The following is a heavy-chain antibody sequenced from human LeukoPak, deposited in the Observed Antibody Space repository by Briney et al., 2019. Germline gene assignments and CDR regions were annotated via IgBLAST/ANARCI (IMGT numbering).Heavy chain of an antibody. D-gene: IGHD3-16*01. CDR3: AKVDIERRLIPYFDY. Sequence: PGGSLRLSCAASGFTFSSYAMSWVRQAPGEGLEWVSAISGSGGSTYYADSVKGRFTISRDNSKNTLYLQMNSLRAEDTAVYYCAKVDIERRLIPYFDYWGQGTLVTVSS. CDR1: GFTFSSYA. CDR2: ISGSGGST. J-gene: IGHJ4*02. V-gene: IGHV3-23*01.